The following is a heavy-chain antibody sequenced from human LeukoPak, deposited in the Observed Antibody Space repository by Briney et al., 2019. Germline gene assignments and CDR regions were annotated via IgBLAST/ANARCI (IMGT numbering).Heavy chain of an antibody. D-gene: IGHD5-12*01. CDR2: INHSGST. CDR3: ARSRTGYGNNWFDP. CDR1: GGSFSGYY. Sequence: SETLSLTCAVYGGSFSGYYWSWIRQPPGKGLEWIGEINHSGSTNYNPSLKSRVTISVDTSKNQFSLNLNSVTAADTAVYYCARSRTGYGNNWFDPWGQGTLVTVSS. J-gene: IGHJ5*02. V-gene: IGHV4-34*01.